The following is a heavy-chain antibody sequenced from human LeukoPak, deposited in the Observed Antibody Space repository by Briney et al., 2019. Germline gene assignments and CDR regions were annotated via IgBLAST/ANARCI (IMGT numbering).Heavy chain of an antibody. CDR1: GYTFSSYY. D-gene: IGHD1-1*01. V-gene: IGHV1-46*01. J-gene: IGHJ5*02. Sequence: ASVKVSCKASGYTFSSYYVHWVRQAPGQGLEWMGMIIPSDGFTSYAQKFQGRVTMTRDTSTSTVYMELSSLRSEDTAVYYCAREVQVYLDPWGQGTLVTVSS. CDR3: AREVQVYLDP. CDR2: IIPSDGFT.